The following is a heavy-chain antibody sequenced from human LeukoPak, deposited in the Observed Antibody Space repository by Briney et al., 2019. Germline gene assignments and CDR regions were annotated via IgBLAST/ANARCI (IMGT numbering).Heavy chain of an antibody. CDR3: ARDPYDYVWGSYRGL. V-gene: IGHV3-7*01. J-gene: IGHJ4*02. D-gene: IGHD3-16*02. Sequence: GGSLRLSCSGSGFTFSSSWMTWVRQAPGRGLEWVANIKQDGSEKYYVGSVKGRFTISRDNAKNSLYLQMNSLRAEDTAVYYCARDPYDYVWGSYRGLWGQGTLVTVSS. CDR2: IKQDGSEK. CDR1: GFTFSSSW.